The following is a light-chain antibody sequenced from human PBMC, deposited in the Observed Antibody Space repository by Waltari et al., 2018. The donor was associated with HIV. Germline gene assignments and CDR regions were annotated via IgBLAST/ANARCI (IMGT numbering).Light chain of an antibody. V-gene: IGKV3-20*01. J-gene: IGKJ1*01. CDR1: QSVCSSC. Sequence: ELVLTQRPGTLSLSPGERATLSCTASQSVCSSCLAWDQQRGGQAPRLVMFDVSTRATGVPDRFSGSGSGTDFTLTISRLEPEDFGVYYWQAYGVSAPFGQGTRVEIK. CDR2: DVS. CDR3: QAYGVSAP.